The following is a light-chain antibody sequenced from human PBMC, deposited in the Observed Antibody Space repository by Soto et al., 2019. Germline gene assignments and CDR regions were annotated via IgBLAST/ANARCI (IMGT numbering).Light chain of an antibody. J-gene: IGLJ2*01. CDR1: SSNIGAGYD. CDR3: QSYDSSLSGSKV. V-gene: IGLV1-40*01. CDR2: GNS. Sequence: QSALTQPPSVSGAPGQRVTISCTGSSSNIGAGYDVHWYQQLPGTAPKLLIYGNSNRPSGVPDRFSGSKSGTSASLAITGLQAEEEADYYCQSYDSSLSGSKVFGGGTQLTVL.